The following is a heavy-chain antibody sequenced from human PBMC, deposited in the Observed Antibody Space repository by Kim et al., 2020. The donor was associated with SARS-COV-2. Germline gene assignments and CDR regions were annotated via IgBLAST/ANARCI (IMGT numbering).Heavy chain of an antibody. J-gene: IGHJ6*04. CDR1: GFTFSSYG. CDR2: ISYDGSNK. V-gene: IGHV3-30*04. D-gene: IGHD6-19*01. Sequence: GGSLRLSCAASGFTFSSYGMHWVRQAPGKGLEWVAVISYDGSNKNYVDSVKVRFTISRDNSKNTLYLQRNSLRAEDTAVYYCARDIASYSSGWIYYYYGMDVWGKGTTVTVSS. CDR3: ARDIASYSSGWIYYYYGMDV.